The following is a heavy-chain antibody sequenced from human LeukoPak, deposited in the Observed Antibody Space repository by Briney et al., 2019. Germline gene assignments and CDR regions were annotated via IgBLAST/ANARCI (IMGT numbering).Heavy chain of an antibody. J-gene: IGHJ4*02. CDR1: GGSISSGSYY. V-gene: IGHV4-61*02. D-gene: IGHD3-3*01. Sequence: SETLSLTCTVSGGSISSGSYYWSWIRQPAGKGLEWIGRIYTSGSTNYNPSLKSRVTISVDTSKNQFSLKLSSVTAADTAVYYCARSNRIGDFDHWGQGTLVTVSS. CDR2: IYTSGST. CDR3: ARSNRIGDFDH.